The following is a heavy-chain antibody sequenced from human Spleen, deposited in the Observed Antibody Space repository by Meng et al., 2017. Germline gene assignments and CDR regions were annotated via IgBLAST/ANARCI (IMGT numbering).Heavy chain of an antibody. Sequence: GESLKISCAASGFTFSSYEMNWVRQAPGKGLEWVSYISSSGSTIYYADSVKGRFTISRDNAKNSLYLQMNSLRAEDTAVYYCAREQYFDWLRLFPEGYYYYGMEVWGQGTTVTVSS. V-gene: IGHV3-48*03. CDR1: GFTFSSYE. D-gene: IGHD3-9*01. J-gene: IGHJ6*02. CDR2: ISSSGSTI. CDR3: AREQYFDWLRLFPEGYYYYGMEV.